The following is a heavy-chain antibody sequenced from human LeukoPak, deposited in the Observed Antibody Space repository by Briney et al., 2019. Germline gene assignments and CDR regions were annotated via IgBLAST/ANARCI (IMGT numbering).Heavy chain of an antibody. CDR2: INPSGGST. J-gene: IGHJ5*02. V-gene: IGHV1-46*01. Sequence: GESLKISCKGSGYSFTSYYMHWVRQAPGQGLEWMGIINPSGGSTSYAQKFQGRVTMTRDTSTSTVYMELSSLRSEDTAVYYCATNGNRGIDPWGQGTLVTVSS. D-gene: IGHD2/OR15-2a*01. CDR3: ATNGNRGIDP. CDR1: GYSFTSYY.